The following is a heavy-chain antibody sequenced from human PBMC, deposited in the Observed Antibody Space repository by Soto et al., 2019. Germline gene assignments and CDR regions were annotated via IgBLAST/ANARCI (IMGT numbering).Heavy chain of an antibody. D-gene: IGHD2-2*01. V-gene: IGHV5-51*01. CDR2: IYPGDSDT. CDR1: GYTFTNYW. Sequence: GESLKISCKGSGYTFTNYWIAWVRQMPGKGLEWMGIIYPGDSDTIYSPSFQGQVTISADKSISTAYLQWTSLEASDTATYFCARSLDPGYCSSTSCRAYYYYSMDVWGQGTTVTVSS. CDR3: ARSLDPGYCSSTSCRAYYYYSMDV. J-gene: IGHJ6*02.